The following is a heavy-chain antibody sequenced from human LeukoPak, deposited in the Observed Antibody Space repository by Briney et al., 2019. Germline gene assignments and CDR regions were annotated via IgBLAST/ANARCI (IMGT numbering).Heavy chain of an antibody. CDR1: GYTFTSYY. CDR3: ARPSYDYVWGSYRYTGFDY. Sequence: ASVKVSCKASGYTFTSYYMHWVRQAPGQGLEWMGIINPSGGNTGYAQKFQGRVTMTRNTSISTAYMELSSLRSEDTAVYYCARPSYDYVWGSYRYTGFDYWGQGTLVTVSS. J-gene: IGHJ4*02. V-gene: IGHV1-46*01. D-gene: IGHD3-16*02. CDR2: INPSGGNT.